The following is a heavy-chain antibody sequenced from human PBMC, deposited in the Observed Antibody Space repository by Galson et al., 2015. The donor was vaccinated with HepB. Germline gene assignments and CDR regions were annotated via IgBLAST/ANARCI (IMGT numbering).Heavy chain of an antibody. CDR2: IYWDDDN. Sequence: PPLVKPPQPLTLSCTFSGSSLTTSAVGVGWVRQPPGEALEWLALIYWDDDNRYSPSLKSRLTITKDTSKNQVVLTMTNMDPVDTATFYCAHIINTFGGVIGDDSFDIWGQGTMVTVSS. CDR1: GSSLTTSAVG. V-gene: IGHV2-5*02. J-gene: IGHJ3*02. D-gene: IGHD3-16*02. CDR3: AHIINTFGGVIGDDSFDI.